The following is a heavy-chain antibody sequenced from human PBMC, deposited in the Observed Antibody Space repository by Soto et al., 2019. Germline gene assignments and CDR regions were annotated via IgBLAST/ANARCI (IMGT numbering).Heavy chain of an antibody. CDR2: IIPIFGTA. D-gene: IGHD1-26*01. Sequence: SSVKVSCKASGYTFTDYDINWVRQAPGQGLEWMGGIIPIFGTARYAQKFQGRVAMTRDDSTSTAYMELSSLRSEDTAVYYCARDLSGSPYYYGMDVWGKGTTVKSPQ. CDR1: GYTFTDYD. J-gene: IGHJ6*04. CDR3: ARDLSGSPYYYGMDV. V-gene: IGHV1-69*05.